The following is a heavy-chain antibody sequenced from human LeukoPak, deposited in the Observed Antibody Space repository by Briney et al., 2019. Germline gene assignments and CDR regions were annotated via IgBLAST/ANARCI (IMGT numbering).Heavy chain of an antibody. Sequence: SETLSLTCAVYGGFFRGYYWSWIRQPTGKGLEWIGEINHSGSTNYNPPLKSRVTISVDTSKNQFSLKLSSVTAADTAVYYCARTAIAVAGTPFDYWGQGTLVTVSS. CDR1: GGFFRGYY. CDR3: ARTAIAVAGTPFDY. D-gene: IGHD6-19*01. CDR2: INHSGST. V-gene: IGHV4-34*01. J-gene: IGHJ4*02.